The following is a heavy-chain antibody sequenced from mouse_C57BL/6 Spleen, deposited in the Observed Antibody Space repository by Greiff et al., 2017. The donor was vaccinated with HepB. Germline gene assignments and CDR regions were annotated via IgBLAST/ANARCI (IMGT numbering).Heavy chain of an antibody. J-gene: IGHJ3*01. CDR3: AREEGYYYGSSYAWFAH. CDR2: ISGGGGNT. Sequence: EVKLMESGGGLVKPGGSLKLSCAASGFTFSSYTMSWVRQTPEKRLEWVATISGGGGNTYYPDSVKGRFTISRDNAKNTLYLQMSSLRSEDTALYYCAREEGYYYGSSYAWFAHWGQGTLVTVSA. CDR1: GFTFSSYT. D-gene: IGHD1-1*01. V-gene: IGHV5-9*01.